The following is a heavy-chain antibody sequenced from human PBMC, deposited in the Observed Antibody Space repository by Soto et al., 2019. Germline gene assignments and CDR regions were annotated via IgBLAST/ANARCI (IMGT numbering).Heavy chain of an antibody. J-gene: IGHJ4*02. CDR1: GGTFRSYA. D-gene: IGHD1-26*01. V-gene: IGHV1-69*10. Sequence: ASVKVSCKASGGTFRSYAISWGRQAPGQGLGWMGGIIPILGIANYAQKFQGRVTITADKSTSTAYMELSSLRSEDTAVYYCARDPPYSGSYFDYWGQGTLVTVSS. CDR2: IIPILGIA. CDR3: ARDPPYSGSYFDY.